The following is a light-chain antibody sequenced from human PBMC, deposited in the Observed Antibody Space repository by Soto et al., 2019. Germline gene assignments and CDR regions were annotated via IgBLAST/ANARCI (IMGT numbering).Light chain of an antibody. V-gene: IGKV1-12*01. J-gene: IGKJ1*01. CDR3: LQDYGDSWT. CDR2: DAS. CDR1: QGISSW. Sequence: DIQMTQSPSSLSASVGDRVTITCRASQGISSWLAWYQQKPGKAPKLLIYDASTLQSGVPSRFSGSRSGTEFTLTISSLQPEDFASYYCLQDYGDSWTFGQGTKVDI.